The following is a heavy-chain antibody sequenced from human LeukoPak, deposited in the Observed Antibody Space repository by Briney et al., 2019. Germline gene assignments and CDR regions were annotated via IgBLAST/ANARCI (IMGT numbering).Heavy chain of an antibody. Sequence: PSETLSLTCAVYGGSFSGYYWSWIRQPPGKGLEWIGEINHSGSTNYNPPLKSRVTISVDTSKNQFSLKLSSVTAADTAVYYCARVRTGNSSGYSYFDYWGQGTLVTVSS. V-gene: IGHV4-34*01. J-gene: IGHJ4*02. D-gene: IGHD3-22*01. CDR1: GGSFSGYY. CDR2: INHSGST. CDR3: ARVRTGNSSGYSYFDY.